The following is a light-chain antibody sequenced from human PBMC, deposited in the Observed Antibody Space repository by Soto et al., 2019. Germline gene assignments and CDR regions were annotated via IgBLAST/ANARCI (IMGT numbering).Light chain of an antibody. CDR3: MPALQTPYT. CDR2: LGS. CDR1: QSLLHSNGYNY. V-gene: IGKV2-28*01. Sequence: DIVMTQSPLSLPVTPGEPASISCRSSQSLLHSNGYNYLDWYLQKPGQSPQLLIYLGSNRASGVPDRFSGSGSGTDVTLKISRVEAEDVGVYYCMPALQTPYTFGHGTKLEIK. J-gene: IGKJ2*01.